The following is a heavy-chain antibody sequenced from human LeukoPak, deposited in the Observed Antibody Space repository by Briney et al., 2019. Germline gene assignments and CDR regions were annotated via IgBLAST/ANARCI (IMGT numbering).Heavy chain of an antibody. Sequence: GGSLRLSCAASGFTFSSYAMSWVRQAPGRGLEWLSAISGSADNTYYADSVRGLFTISRDNSKNTLYLQMNSLRAEDTAVYYCATLVFDSSGYSYFDYWGPGTLVTVSS. CDR3: ATLVFDSSGYSYFDY. J-gene: IGHJ4*02. V-gene: IGHV3-23*01. CDR1: GFTFSSYA. CDR2: ISGSADNT. D-gene: IGHD3-9*01.